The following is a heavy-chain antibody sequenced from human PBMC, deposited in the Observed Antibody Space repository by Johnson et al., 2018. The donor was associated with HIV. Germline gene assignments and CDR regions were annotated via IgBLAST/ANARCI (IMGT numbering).Heavy chain of an antibody. J-gene: IGHJ3*02. Sequence: QVQLVESGGGVVQPGRSLRLSCAASGFTFSSYGMHWVRQAPGKGLEWVAVIWFDGSNKYYADSVNGLFTISRDNSKNTLYLQMNSLRAEDTAVYYCAKDQYGSSGRYAFDIWGQGTMVTVSS. V-gene: IGHV3-33*06. CDR1: GFTFSSYG. D-gene: IGHD3-10*01. CDR2: IWFDGSNK. CDR3: AKDQYGSSGRYAFDI.